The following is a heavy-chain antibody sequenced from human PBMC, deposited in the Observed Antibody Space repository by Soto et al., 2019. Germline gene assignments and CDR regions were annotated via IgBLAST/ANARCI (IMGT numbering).Heavy chain of an antibody. J-gene: IGHJ5*02. CDR1: GFTFSSYA. CDR3: AKEDIVSSPIWFGKPSWFDP. CDR2: ISGSGGST. D-gene: IGHD3-10*01. Sequence: PGGSLRLSCAASGFTFSSYAMSWVRQAPGKGLEWVSAISGSGGSTYYADSVKGRFTISRDNSKNTLYLQMNSLRAEDTAVYYCAKEDIVSSPIWFGKPSWFDPWGQGTLVTVSS. V-gene: IGHV3-23*01.